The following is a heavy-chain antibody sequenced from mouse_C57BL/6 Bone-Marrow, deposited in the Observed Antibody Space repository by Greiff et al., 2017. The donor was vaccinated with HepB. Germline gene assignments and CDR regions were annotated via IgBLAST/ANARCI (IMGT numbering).Heavy chain of an antibody. J-gene: IGHJ3*01. CDR3: ARQKAY. V-gene: IGHV5-6*01. CDR2: ISSGGSYT. CDR1: GFTFSSYG. Sequence: EVQRVESGGDLVKPGGSLKLSCAASGFTFSSYGMSWVRQTPDKRLEGVATISSGGSYTSYPESVKGRFTISRDNAKNTLYLQMSSLKSEDTAMYYCARQKAYWGQGTLVTVSA.